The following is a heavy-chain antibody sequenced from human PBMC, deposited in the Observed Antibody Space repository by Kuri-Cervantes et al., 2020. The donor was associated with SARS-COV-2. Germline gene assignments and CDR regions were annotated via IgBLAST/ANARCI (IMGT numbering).Heavy chain of an antibody. J-gene: IGHJ5*02. Sequence: SETLSLTCTVSGGSISSYYWSGIRQPPGKGLEWIGYIYYSGSTSYNPSLKSRVTISVDTSKNQFSLKLSSVTAADTAVYYCAPGEGYYYDSSGYYTPWGQGTLVTVSS. D-gene: IGHD3-22*01. CDR2: IYYSGST. V-gene: IGHV4-59*12. CDR1: GGSISSYY. CDR3: APGEGYYYDSSGYYTP.